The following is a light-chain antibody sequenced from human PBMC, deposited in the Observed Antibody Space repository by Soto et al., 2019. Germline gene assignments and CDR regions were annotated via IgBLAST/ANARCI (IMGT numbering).Light chain of an antibody. J-gene: IGKJ5*01. V-gene: IGKV3-15*01. Sequence: EIVMTQSPATLSVSPGARAPLSCRASQSVSSNLAWYQQKPGQAPRLLIYGASTRATGIPARFSGSGSGTEFTLTISSLQSEDFAVYYCQQYNNLITFGQGTRLEI. CDR3: QQYNNLIT. CDR1: QSVSSN. CDR2: GAS.